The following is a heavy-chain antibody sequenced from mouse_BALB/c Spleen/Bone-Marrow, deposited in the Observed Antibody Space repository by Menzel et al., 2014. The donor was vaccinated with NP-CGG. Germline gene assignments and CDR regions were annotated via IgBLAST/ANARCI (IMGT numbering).Heavy chain of an antibody. CDR1: GYTFTDYY. CDR3: ARPPYYYGSSYYWYFDV. CDR2: IYPGGGNT. Sequence: QVQLQQSGPELVEPGASVEISCKASGYTFTDYYINWVKQKPGQGLEWIGWIYPGGGNTKYNEKFKGKATLTVDTSSSTAYMQLSSLTSEDTAVYFCARPPYYYGSSYYWYFDVWGAGTTVTVSS. J-gene: IGHJ1*01. V-gene: IGHV1-84*02. D-gene: IGHD1-1*01.